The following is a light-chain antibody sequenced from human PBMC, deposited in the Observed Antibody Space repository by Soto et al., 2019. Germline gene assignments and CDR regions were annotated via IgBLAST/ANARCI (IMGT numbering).Light chain of an antibody. Sequence: EIQRTQSPSTLSGSVGARVTINGRASQTISSWLAWYQQKPGKAPKLLIYKASTLKSGVPSRFSVIGSGTEFTLPLRSLKPEDFATDDCQQYNTYSTVGQGTRLEIK. V-gene: IGKV1-5*03. CDR2: KAS. J-gene: IGKJ5*01. CDR3: QQYNTYST. CDR1: QTISSW.